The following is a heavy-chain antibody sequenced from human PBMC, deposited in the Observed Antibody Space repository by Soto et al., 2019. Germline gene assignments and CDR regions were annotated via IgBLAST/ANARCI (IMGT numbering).Heavy chain of an antibody. V-gene: IGHV4-30-2*01. CDR1: GGSISSGGYS. CDR3: ARRRGFPYYYGMDV. J-gene: IGHJ6*02. Sequence: QLQLQESGSGLVKPSQTLSLTCAVSGGSISSGGYSWSWIRQPPGKGLEWIGYIYHSGSTYYNPSLKSRVPISVGRSKNQFSLQLSSVTAADTAVYYCARRRGFPYYYGMDVWGQGTTVTVSS. CDR2: IYHSGST. D-gene: IGHD5-12*01.